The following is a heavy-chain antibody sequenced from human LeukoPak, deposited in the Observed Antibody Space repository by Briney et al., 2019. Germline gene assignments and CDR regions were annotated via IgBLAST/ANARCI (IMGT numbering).Heavy chain of an antibody. Sequence: GESLKISCKGCGYSFTSYWIVWVRQMPGKGLEWMGIIYPGDSDTRYSPSFQGQVTISADKSISTAYLQWSSLKASDTAMYYCARQTSGKYDFWSGYSETSMYNWFDPWGQGTLVTVSS. CDR1: GYSFTSYW. CDR3: ARQTSGKYDFWSGYSETSMYNWFDP. J-gene: IGHJ5*02. CDR2: IYPGDSDT. D-gene: IGHD3-3*01. V-gene: IGHV5-51*01.